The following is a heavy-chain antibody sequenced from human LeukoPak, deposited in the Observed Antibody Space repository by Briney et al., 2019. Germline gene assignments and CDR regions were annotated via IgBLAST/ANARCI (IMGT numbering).Heavy chain of an antibody. CDR2: ISSSSSTI. V-gene: IGHV3-48*01. Sequence: GGSLRLSCAASGFTFSSYSMNWVRQAPGKGLEWVSYISSSSSTIYYADSVKGRFSISRDSSKNILYLQMNSLRAEDTAVYYCAKDRCSNGVGCYYYYMDVWGKGTTVTISS. J-gene: IGHJ6*03. CDR3: AKDRCSNGVGCYYYYMDV. CDR1: GFTFSSYS. D-gene: IGHD2-8*01.